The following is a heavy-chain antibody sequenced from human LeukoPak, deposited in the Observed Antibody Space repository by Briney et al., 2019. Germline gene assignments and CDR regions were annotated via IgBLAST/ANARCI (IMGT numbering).Heavy chain of an antibody. D-gene: IGHD2-15*01. CDR1: GFTFSNNC. CDR2: ISNDGINI. V-gene: IGHV3-30*03. CDR3: ARDRLQGYYDGMDG. J-gene: IGHJ6*02. Sequence: GGSLRLSCAASGFTFSNNCRNWIRQAPGKGLEWLAVISNDGINIYYGDSVKGRFTISRDNPKNTLYLEMNSLKPEDTAVYYCARDRLQGYYDGMDGSGQGTTVTVSS.